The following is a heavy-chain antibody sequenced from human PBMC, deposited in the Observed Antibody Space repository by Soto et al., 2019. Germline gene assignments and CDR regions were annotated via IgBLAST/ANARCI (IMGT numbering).Heavy chain of an antibody. D-gene: IGHD5-18*01. V-gene: IGHV4-30-4*08. Sequence: SETLSLTCTVSGGSISSGDYYWSWIRQPPGKGLEWIWYIYYSGSTYYNPSLKSRVTISVDTSKNQFSLKLSSVTAADTAVYYCASSRGYSYGPTRNWFDPWGQGTLVTVSS. CDR1: GGSISSGDYY. J-gene: IGHJ5*02. CDR2: IYYSGST. CDR3: ASSRGYSYGPTRNWFDP.